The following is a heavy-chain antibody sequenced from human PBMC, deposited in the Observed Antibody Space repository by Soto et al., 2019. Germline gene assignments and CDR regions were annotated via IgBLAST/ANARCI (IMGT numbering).Heavy chain of an antibody. CDR2: IKPDGSQK. D-gene: IGHD3-22*01. Sequence: GGSLRLSCAASGFTFSNYWMSWVRQAPGKGLEWVANIKPDGSQKWYVDSVKGRFTISRDNAKKSLYLQMNILRAEDTVVYYCARGDYYDTSGPFSDAFDIWGQGTMVTVSS. J-gene: IGHJ3*02. CDR3: ARGDYYDTSGPFSDAFDI. V-gene: IGHV3-7*04. CDR1: GFTFSNYW.